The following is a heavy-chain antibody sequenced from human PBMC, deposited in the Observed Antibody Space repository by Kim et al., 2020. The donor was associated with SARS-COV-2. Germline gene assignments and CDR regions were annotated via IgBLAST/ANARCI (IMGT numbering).Heavy chain of an antibody. D-gene: IGHD1-1*01. J-gene: IGHJ4*02. V-gene: IGHV3-23*01. CDR3: AKASGNAWLDF. CDR2: ST. Sequence: STFYADSVKGRFTISRDQSKNTVYLQMSSLGAEDTAIYYCAKASGNAWLDFWGQGTLVTVSS.